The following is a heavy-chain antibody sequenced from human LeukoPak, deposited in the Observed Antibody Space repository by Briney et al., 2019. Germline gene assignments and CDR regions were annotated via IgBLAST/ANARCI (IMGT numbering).Heavy chain of an antibody. CDR1: GFTFSSYS. V-gene: IGHV3-21*01. CDR2: IRSSTSYI. Sequence: GGSLRLSCAASGFTFSSYSMNWVRQAPGKGLEWVSSIRSSTSYIYYADSVKGRFTISRDDVKNSLYLQMNSLGAGDTAVYYCARDFLEVGATRWGQGTLVTVSS. J-gene: IGHJ4*02. CDR3: ARDFLEVGATR. D-gene: IGHD1-26*01.